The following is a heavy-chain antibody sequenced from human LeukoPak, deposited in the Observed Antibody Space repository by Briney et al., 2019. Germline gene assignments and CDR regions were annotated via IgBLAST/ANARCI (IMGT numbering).Heavy chain of an antibody. J-gene: IGHJ4*02. CDR2: TYYRSKWSN. CDR1: GDSVSSNSVA. V-gene: IGHV6-1*01. CDR3: VRSRGGDFDH. D-gene: IGHD3-16*01. Sequence: SQTLSLTFAISGDSVSSNSVAWNWIRQSPSRGLEWLGRTYYRSKWSNDYAVSVRSRITINPDTSKNQFSLQLNSVTPADAAVYYCVRSRGGDFDHWGQGTLVTVSS.